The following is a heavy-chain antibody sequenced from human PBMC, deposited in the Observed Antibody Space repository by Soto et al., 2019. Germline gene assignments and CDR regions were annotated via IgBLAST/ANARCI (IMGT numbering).Heavy chain of an antibody. CDR3: ARQYSNQPPKPYYYYYMDV. Sequence: SSLNGSCKASVYTYTIYLSDCVIHDPGQRLEWMGRIIPILGIAKYAQKFQGRVTITADKSTSTAYMELSSLRSEDTAVYYCARQYSNQPPKPYYYYYMDVWGNGTTVTVSS. V-gene: IGHV1-69*02. D-gene: IGHD4-4*01. CDR2: IIPILGIA. CDR1: VYTYTIYL. J-gene: IGHJ6*03.